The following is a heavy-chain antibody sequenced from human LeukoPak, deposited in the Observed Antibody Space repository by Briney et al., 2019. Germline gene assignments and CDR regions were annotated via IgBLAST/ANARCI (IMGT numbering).Heavy chain of an antibody. CDR2: IIPIFGTA. D-gene: IGHD3-3*01. Sequence: VSCKASGGTFSSYAISWVRQAPGQGLEWMGGIIPIFGTANYAQKFQGRVTITADESTSTAYMELSSLRSEDTAVYYCARTVSYYDFWSGYDNWFDPWGQGTLVTVSS. J-gene: IGHJ5*02. V-gene: IGHV1-69*01. CDR1: GGTFSSYA. CDR3: ARTVSYYDFWSGYDNWFDP.